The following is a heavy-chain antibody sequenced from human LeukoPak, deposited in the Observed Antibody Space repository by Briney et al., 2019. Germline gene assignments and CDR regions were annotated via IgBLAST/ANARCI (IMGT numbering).Heavy chain of an antibody. J-gene: IGHJ4*02. CDR2: INGTGSST. Sequence: GGSVTLSRAASGFTHNSYAMSWVRPAPGKGLEWVSVINGTGSSTYYADYVKGGFTISRDNSKNTVFLQMDGLRAEDTARYFCAKDPRRYWGTLDYFDYWGQGTLVTVSS. CDR3: AKDPRRYWGTLDYFDY. V-gene: IGHV3-23*01. D-gene: IGHD1-14*01. CDR1: GFTHNSYA.